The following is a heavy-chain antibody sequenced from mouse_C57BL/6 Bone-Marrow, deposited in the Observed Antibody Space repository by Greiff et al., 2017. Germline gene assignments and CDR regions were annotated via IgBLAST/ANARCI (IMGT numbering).Heavy chain of an antibody. CDR1: GYAFTNYL. J-gene: IGHJ2*01. Sequence: VQLQQSGAELVRPGTSVKVSCKASGYAFTNYLIEWVQQRPGQGLEWIGVINPGSGGTNYNEKFKGKATLTADKSTSTAYMQLSSLTSEDSAVYFCARPNLGTQLGRDYWGQGTTLTVSS. CDR3: ARPNLGTQLGRDY. V-gene: IGHV1-54*01. CDR2: INPGSGGT. D-gene: IGHD4-1*02.